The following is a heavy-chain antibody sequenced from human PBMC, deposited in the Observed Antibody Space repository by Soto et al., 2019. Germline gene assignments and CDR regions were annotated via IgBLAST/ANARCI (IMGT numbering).Heavy chain of an antibody. CDR2: IIPIFGTV. CDR1: GGTFSNYP. CDR3: ARGNHRWIQLWYFDL. V-gene: IGHV1-69*12. Sequence: QVQLVQSGAEVKKPGSSVKVSCKASGGTFSNYPISWVRQAPGQGLEWMGGIIPIFGTVHYAQKFQGRVTITADEATSTAYMELSSLRSEDTAVYYCARGNHRWIQLWYFDLWGRGTLVTVSS. D-gene: IGHD5-18*01. J-gene: IGHJ2*01.